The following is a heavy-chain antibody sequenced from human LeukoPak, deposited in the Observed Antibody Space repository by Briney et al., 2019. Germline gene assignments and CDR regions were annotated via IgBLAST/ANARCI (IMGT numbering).Heavy chain of an antibody. V-gene: IGHV3-30*03. CDR3: AREVGGSGIEERYNWFDP. Sequence: HAGGSLRLSCAASGFTFSSYGMHWVRQAPGKGLEWVAVISYDGSNKYYADSVKGRFTISRDNAKNSLYLQMNSLRAEDTAVYYCAREVGGSGIEERYNWFDPWGQGTLVTVSS. J-gene: IGHJ5*02. CDR2: ISYDGSNK. CDR1: GFTFSSYG. D-gene: IGHD3-10*01.